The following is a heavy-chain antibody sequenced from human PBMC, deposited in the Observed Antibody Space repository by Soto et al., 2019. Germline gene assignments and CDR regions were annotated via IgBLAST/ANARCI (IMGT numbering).Heavy chain of an antibody. CDR2: IWYDGSDK. D-gene: IGHD2-8*01. CDR1: GFTFSSYG. J-gene: IGHJ4*02. CDR3: ARDLSNAAILDY. V-gene: IGHV3-33*01. Sequence: QVQLVESGGGVVQPGRSLRLSCAASGFTFSSYGMHWVRQAPGTGLEWVAVIWYDGSDKYYAASVKGRFTISRDNSKNTLYLQINSLRAEDTALYYCARDLSNAAILDYWGQGTLVTVSS.